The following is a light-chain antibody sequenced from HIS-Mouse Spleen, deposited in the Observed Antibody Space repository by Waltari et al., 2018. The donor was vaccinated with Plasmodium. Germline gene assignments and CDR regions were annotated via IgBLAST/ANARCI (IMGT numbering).Light chain of an antibody. CDR2: DDS. CDR3: YSTDSSGNHRV. J-gene: IGLJ3*02. V-gene: IGLV3-10*01. Sequence: SYELTQPPSVSVSPGQTARITCSGDSLPKQYDYWYQQKSGQAPVLVIYDDSKRPSGSPGGFSGSSSGTMATLTISGAQVEDEADYYCYSTDSSGNHRVFGGGTKLTVL. CDR1: SLPKQY.